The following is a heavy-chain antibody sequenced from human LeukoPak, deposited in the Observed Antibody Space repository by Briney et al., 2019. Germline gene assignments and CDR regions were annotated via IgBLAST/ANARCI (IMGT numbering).Heavy chain of an antibody. CDR2: INHSGST. V-gene: IGHV4-34*01. Sequence: SETLSLTCAVYGGSLSGFYWSWVRQPPGKGLEWIGEINHSGSTHYNPSFKSRVTILVDTSRNQFSLKLTSVTAADTAVYYCARGPDSGSHFAWFDPWGQGTLVTVSS. D-gene: IGHD3-10*01. CDR3: ARGPDSGSHFAWFDP. J-gene: IGHJ5*02. CDR1: GGSLSGFY.